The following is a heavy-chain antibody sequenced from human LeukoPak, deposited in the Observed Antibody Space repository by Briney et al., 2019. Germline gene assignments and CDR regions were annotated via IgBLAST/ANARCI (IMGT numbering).Heavy chain of an antibody. Sequence: GGSLRLSCAASGFTFSSYSMNWVRQAPGKGLEWVSYISSSSTIYYADSVKGRFTISRDNAKNSLYLQMNSLRAEDTAVYYCATNLAALDAISYWGQGTLVTVSS. D-gene: IGHD6-6*01. CDR3: ATNLAALDAISY. CDR2: ISSSSTI. CDR1: GFTFSSYS. J-gene: IGHJ4*02. V-gene: IGHV3-48*04.